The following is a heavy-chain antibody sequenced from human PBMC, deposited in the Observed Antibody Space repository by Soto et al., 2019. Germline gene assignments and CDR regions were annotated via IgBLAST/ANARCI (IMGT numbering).Heavy chain of an antibody. J-gene: IGHJ4*02. CDR3: ARGMGQPLDD. V-gene: IGHV1-18*01. CDR2: ISTYNGNT. D-gene: IGHD3-16*01. CDR1: GYTFTSYD. Sequence: QVQLVQSGAEVKKPGASVKVSCKASGYTFTSYDISWVRQAPGQGLEWMGLISTYNGNTNYAQKLQGRVTMTTEPSTSTAYMELRSLRATDKAVYYCARGMGQPLDDWGQGTLVTVSS.